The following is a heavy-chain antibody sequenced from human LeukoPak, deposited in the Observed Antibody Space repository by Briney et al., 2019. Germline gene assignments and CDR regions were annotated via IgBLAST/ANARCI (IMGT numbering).Heavy chain of an antibody. V-gene: IGHV1-8*01. CDR2: MNPNRGNT. D-gene: IGHD2-2*01. J-gene: IGHJ6*02. Sequence: ASVKVSCKASGYTFTSYDINWVRQATGQGLEWMGWMNPNRGNTGYAQKFQGRVTMTRNTSISTAYMELRSLRSEDTAVYYCERGYCSSTSCYLNPRYYYYYGMDVWGQGTTVTVSS. CDR1: GYTFTSYD. CDR3: ERGYCSSTSCYLNPRYYYYYGMDV.